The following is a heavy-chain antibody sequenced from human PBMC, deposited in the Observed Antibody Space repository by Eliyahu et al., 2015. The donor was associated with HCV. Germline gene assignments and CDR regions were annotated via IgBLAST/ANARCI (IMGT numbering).Heavy chain of an antibody. J-gene: IGHJ5*02. CDR2: IYYSGST. D-gene: IGHD4-17*01. CDR1: GGSISSSSYY. Sequence: QLQLQESGPGLVKPSETLSLTCTVSGGSISSSSYYWGWIRQPPGKGLEWIGSIYYSGSTYYNPSLKSRVTISVDTSKNQFSLKLSSVTAADTAVYYCARHPDPVYGDYGVPDGPWGQGTLVTVSS. V-gene: IGHV4-39*01. CDR3: ARHPDPVYGDYGVPDGP.